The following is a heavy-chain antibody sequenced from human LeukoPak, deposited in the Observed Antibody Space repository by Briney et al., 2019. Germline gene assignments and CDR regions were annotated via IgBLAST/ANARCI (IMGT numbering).Heavy chain of an antibody. Sequence: GESLKISCKGSGYSFTNYWIAWVRQMPGKGLEWVGIINPDDSDTRYSPSSQGQATISADKSTSNAYVQWSSLKASDTAMYYCARQFSASNFDYWGQGTLVTVSS. CDR1: GYSFTNYW. D-gene: IGHD2-15*01. CDR3: ARQFSASNFDY. V-gene: IGHV5-51*01. CDR2: INPDDSDT. J-gene: IGHJ4*02.